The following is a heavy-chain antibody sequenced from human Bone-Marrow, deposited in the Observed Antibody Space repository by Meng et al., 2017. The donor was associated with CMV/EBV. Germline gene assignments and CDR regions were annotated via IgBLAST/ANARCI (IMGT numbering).Heavy chain of an antibody. V-gene: IGHV1-8*01. D-gene: IGHD6-19*01. J-gene: IGHJ4*02. Sequence: VRLVQAWAMVKKPGAPGKVSCKASGYTFTSYDINSVRQAAGQGVEWMGWMNPNSGNTDYAQKFQGRVTMTRNISKSTAYMDLSSLRSEDTAVYYCATGVADFEYWGQGTLVTVAS. CDR3: ATGVADFEY. CDR2: MNPNSGNT. CDR1: GYTFTSYD.